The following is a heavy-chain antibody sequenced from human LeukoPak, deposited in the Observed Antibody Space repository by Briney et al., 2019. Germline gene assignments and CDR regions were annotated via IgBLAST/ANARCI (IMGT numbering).Heavy chain of an antibody. V-gene: IGHV5-51*01. D-gene: IGHD2-21*02. Sequence: GGSLQISCKTSVFRFTNYWIAWVRQMPGEGLEGMGTIYPGDSDTRYNPSFQSQVTISADKSIRTAYLQRSSLKASDTAIYYCSRRRGDNTGGFYFDYWGQGSLVTVSS. CDR2: IYPGDSDT. CDR3: SRRRGDNTGGFYFDY. J-gene: IGHJ4*02. CDR1: VFRFTNYW.